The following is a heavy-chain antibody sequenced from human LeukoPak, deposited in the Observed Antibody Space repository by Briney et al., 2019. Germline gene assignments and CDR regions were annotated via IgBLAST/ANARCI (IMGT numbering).Heavy chain of an antibody. CDR3: ARAFWSGRDAFDI. D-gene: IGHD3-3*01. CDR2: ISSSSSYI. V-gene: IGHV3-21*01. J-gene: IGHJ3*02. CDR1: GFTFSSYS. Sequence: GGSLRLSCAASGFTFSSYSMNWVRQAPGKGLEWVSSISSSSSYIYYADSVKGRFTISRDNAKNSLYLQMNSLRAEDTAVYYCARAFWSGRDAFDIWGQGTMVTVSS.